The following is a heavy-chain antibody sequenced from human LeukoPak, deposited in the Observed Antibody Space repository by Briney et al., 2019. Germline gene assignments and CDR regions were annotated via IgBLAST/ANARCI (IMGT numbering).Heavy chain of an antibody. CDR3: AKVLGGYVPFDY. Sequence: VRSLRLSCAASGFTFSSYGMHWVRQAPGKGLEWVAVISYDGGNKYYADSVKGRFTISRDNSKNTLYLQMNSLRAEDTAVYYCAKVLGGYVPFDYWGQGTLVTVSS. CDR1: GFTFSSYG. J-gene: IGHJ4*02. D-gene: IGHD3-22*01. V-gene: IGHV3-30*18. CDR2: ISYDGGNK.